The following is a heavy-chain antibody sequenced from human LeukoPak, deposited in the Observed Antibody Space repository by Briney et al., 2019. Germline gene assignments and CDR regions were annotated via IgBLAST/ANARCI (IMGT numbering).Heavy chain of an antibody. CDR2: IYYSGST. J-gene: IGHJ4*02. CDR1: GGSISSSSYY. Sequence: PSETLSLTCTVSGGSISSSSYYRGWIRQPPGKGLEWIGSIYYSGSTYYNPSLKSRVTISVDTSKNQFSLKLSSVTAADTAVYYCARRSSSSGNDDYWGQGTLVTVSS. CDR3: ARRSSSSGNDDY. D-gene: IGHD6-6*01. V-gene: IGHV4-39*07.